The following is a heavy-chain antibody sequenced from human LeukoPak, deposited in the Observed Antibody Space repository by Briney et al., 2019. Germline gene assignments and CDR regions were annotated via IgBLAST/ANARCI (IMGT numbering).Heavy chain of an antibody. CDR3: ASKGGFDD. J-gene: IGHJ4*02. CDR1: GFSFSSYE. D-gene: IGHD2-15*01. Sequence: GGSLRLSCAASGFSFSSYEMNWVRQAPGKGLEWVSYISSSGSAIFYADCVKGRFTISRDNAKNSLFLQMNSLRAEDTAFYYCASKGGFDDWGQGTLVTVSS. V-gene: IGHV3-48*03. CDR2: ISSSGSAI.